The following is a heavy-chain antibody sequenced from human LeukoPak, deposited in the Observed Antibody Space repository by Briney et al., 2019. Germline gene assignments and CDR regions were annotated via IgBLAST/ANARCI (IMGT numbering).Heavy chain of an antibody. D-gene: IGHD3-16*01. CDR2: INHSGST. J-gene: IGHJ5*02. Sequence: SETLSLNCAVYGGSFSGYYWSWIRPPPGKGLEWIGEINHSGSTNYNPSLKSRVTISVDTSKNQFSLKLSSVTAADTAVYYCARSWGKWFPWFDPWGQGTLVTVSS. CDR3: ARSWGKWFPWFDP. CDR1: GGSFSGYY. V-gene: IGHV4-34*01.